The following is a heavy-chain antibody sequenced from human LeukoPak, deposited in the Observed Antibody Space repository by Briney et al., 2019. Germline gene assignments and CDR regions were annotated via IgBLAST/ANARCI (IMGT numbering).Heavy chain of an antibody. V-gene: IGHV3-7*01. J-gene: IGHJ4*02. CDR3: ARDTFRIGYCSGGSCYALDY. Sequence: PGGSLRLSCAASGFTFSSYSMNWVRQAPGKGLEWVANIKQDGSEKYYVDSVKGRFTISRDNAKNSLYLQMNSLRAEDTAVYYCARDTFRIGYCSGGSCYALDYWGQGTLVTVSS. D-gene: IGHD2-15*01. CDR2: IKQDGSEK. CDR1: GFTFSSYS.